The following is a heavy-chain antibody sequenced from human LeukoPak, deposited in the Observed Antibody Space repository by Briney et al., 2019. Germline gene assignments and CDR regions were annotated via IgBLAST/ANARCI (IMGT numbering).Heavy chain of an antibody. CDR1: GFSFSDYS. CDR3: AREGRAYRYSSSWYPTPSWFDP. D-gene: IGHD6-13*01. V-gene: IGHV3-21*06. Sequence: GGSLRLSCVASGFSFSDYSMNWVRQAPGKGLEWVSSINNRSNDIYYADSVKGRFTISRDNAKNSLYLQMNSLRAEDTAVYYCAREGRAYRYSSSWYPTPSWFDPWGQGTLVTVSS. CDR2: INNRSNDI. J-gene: IGHJ5*02.